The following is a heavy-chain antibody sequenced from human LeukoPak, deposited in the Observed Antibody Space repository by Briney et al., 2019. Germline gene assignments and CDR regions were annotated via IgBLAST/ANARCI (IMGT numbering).Heavy chain of an antibody. CDR2: IIPIFGTA. D-gene: IGHD5-24*01. CDR3: ARVPDGYARGNRKSAFDI. Sequence: SVKVSCKASGGTFSSYAISWVRQAPGQGLEWMGRIIPIFGTANYAQKFQGRVTITTDESTSTAYMELSSLRSGDTAVYYCARVPDGYARGNRKSAFDIWGQGTMVTVSS. V-gene: IGHV1-69*05. CDR1: GGTFSSYA. J-gene: IGHJ3*02.